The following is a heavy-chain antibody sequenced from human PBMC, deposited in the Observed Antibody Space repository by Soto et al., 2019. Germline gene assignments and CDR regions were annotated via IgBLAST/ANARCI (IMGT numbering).Heavy chain of an antibody. CDR2: ISAYNGNT. J-gene: IGHJ4*02. CDR1: GYTFTSYG. CDR3: AVTKGDYDILTGYGY. D-gene: IGHD3-9*01. Sequence: QVQLVQSGAEVKKPGASVKVSCKASGYTFTSYGISWVRQAPGQGLEWMGWISAYNGNTNYAQKLQGRVTMTTDTSTSTGYMELRSLRSDDTAVYYCAVTKGDYDILTGYGYWGQGTMVTVSS. V-gene: IGHV1-18*01.